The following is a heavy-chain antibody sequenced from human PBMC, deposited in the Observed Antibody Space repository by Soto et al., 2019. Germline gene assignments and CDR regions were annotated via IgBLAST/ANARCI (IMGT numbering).Heavy chain of an antibody. CDR1: GGTFSSYT. J-gene: IGHJ4*02. CDR3: ARAAAGIYYFDY. CDR2: IIPILGIA. D-gene: IGHD6-13*01. V-gene: IGHV1-69*02. Sequence: PAKVSCKASGGTFSSYTISWVRQAPGQGLEWMGRIIPILGIANYAQKFQGRVTITADKSTSTAYMELSSLRSEDTAVYYCARAAAGIYYFDYWGQGTLVTVSS.